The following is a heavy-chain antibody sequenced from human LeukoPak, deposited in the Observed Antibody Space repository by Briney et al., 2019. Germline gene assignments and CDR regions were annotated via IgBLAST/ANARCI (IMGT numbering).Heavy chain of an antibody. V-gene: IGHV4-34*01. CDR3: ARRQLSYFDY. D-gene: IGHD6-13*01. CDR1: GGSFSGYY. Sequence: PSETLSLTCAVYGGSFSGYYWSWIRQPPGKGLEWIGEINHSGSTNYNPSLKSRVTISVDTSKNQFSLKLSSVTAADTAVYYCARRQLSYFDYWGQGTLVTVSS. CDR2: INHSGST. J-gene: IGHJ4*02.